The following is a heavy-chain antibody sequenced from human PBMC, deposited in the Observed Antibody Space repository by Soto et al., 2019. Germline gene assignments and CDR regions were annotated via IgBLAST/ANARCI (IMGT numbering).Heavy chain of an antibody. CDR2: INPSGGST. Sequence: QVQLVQSGAEVKKPGASVKVSCKASGYTFTSYYMHWVRQAPGQGLEWMGIINPSGGSTSYAQKFQGRVTMTRDTSTSTVYMELSSLRSEDTAVCYCARGSSTYYYDSSGPPAGYWGQGTLVTVSS. CDR1: GYTFTSYY. CDR3: ARGSSTYYYDSSGPPAGY. J-gene: IGHJ4*02. D-gene: IGHD3-22*01. V-gene: IGHV1-46*01.